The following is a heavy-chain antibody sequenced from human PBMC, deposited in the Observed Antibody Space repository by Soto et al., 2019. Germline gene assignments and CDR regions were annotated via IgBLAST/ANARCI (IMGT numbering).Heavy chain of an antibody. CDR2: ISAYNGNT. J-gene: IGHJ6*02. CDR1: GYTFTRYG. V-gene: IGHV1-18*01. Sequence: GASVKVSCKASGYTFTRYGISWVRQAPGQGLEWMGWISAYNGNTNYAQKLQGRVTMATDTSTSTAYMELRSLRSDDTAGYYCARDNVVAATLGGMDVWGQVPKVTVSS. D-gene: IGHD2-15*01. CDR3: ARDNVVAATLGGMDV.